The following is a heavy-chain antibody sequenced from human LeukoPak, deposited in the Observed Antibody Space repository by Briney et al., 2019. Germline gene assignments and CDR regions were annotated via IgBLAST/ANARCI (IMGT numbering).Heavy chain of an antibody. CDR1: GDSISSYY. Sequence: SETLSLTCTVSGDSISSYYWSWIRQPPGEGLEWIGYIYSSGSTNYNPSLKSRVTISVDTSKNQFSLNLTSVTAADTAVYYCARAMSIAARLQTIFDYWGQGTLVTVSS. V-gene: IGHV4-59*08. D-gene: IGHD6-6*01. CDR2: IYSSGST. CDR3: ARAMSIAARLQTIFDY. J-gene: IGHJ4*02.